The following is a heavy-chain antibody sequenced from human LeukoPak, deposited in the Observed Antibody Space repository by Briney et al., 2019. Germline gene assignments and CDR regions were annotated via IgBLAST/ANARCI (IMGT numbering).Heavy chain of an antibody. J-gene: IGHJ3*02. D-gene: IGHD1-26*01. V-gene: IGHV1-46*01. CDR3: ARDRSSGTFDSFGI. CDR1: GYTFTSYY. Sequence: VASVKASCKASGYTFTSYYMHWVRQAPGQGLEWMGIINPSGGSTSYAQKFQGRVTITADESTSTVHMELSSLTSEDTAMYYCARDRSSGTFDSFGIWGPGTMVTVSS. CDR2: INPSGGST.